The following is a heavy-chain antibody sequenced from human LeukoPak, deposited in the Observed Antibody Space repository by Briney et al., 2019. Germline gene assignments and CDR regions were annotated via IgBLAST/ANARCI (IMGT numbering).Heavy chain of an antibody. V-gene: IGHV4-38-2*02. CDR3: ARWLGNGFDM. J-gene: IGHJ3*02. CDR1: GYSVSSNSY. D-gene: IGHD6-19*01. Sequence: SDTLSLTCIVSGYSVSSNSYLAWLRQSPGKGLEWIGSIHHGGNAYYNPSLMSRVSMSIETSKNQCSLNLSSVTAADTAIFYCARWLGNGFDMWGQGTMVTVSS. CDR2: IHHGGNA.